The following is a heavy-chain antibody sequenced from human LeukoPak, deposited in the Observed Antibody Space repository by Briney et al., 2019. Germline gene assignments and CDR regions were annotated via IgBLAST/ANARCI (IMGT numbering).Heavy chain of an antibody. CDR3: ARRAYDAFDI. CDR1: GFTFSNYW. CDR2: IQQDGSEK. J-gene: IGHJ3*02. V-gene: IGHV3-7*01. Sequence: PGGSLRLSCAASGFTFSNYWMSWVRLAPGKGLEWVANIQQDGSEKYYVDSVKGRFTISRDNAKNSLSLQMNSLRAEDTAVYYCARRAYDAFDIWGQGTMVTVSS.